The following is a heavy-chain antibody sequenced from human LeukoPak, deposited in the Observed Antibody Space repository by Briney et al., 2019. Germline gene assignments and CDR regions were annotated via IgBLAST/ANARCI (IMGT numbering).Heavy chain of an antibody. D-gene: IGHD2-21*01. CDR1: GFTDSGTY. Sequence: GGSLRLSCAASGFTDSGTYMSWVRQPPGKGLEWVSLIYSSGRTYHADSVKGRFIISRDNSKNTQYLQMNSLRAEDTAVYYCARDPVAVMEDHHWGQGTLVTVSS. J-gene: IGHJ1*01. V-gene: IGHV3-53*01. CDR2: IYSSGRT. CDR3: ARDPVAVMEDHH.